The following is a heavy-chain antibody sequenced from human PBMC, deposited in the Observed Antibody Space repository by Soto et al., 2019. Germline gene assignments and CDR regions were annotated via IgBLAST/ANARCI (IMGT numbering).Heavy chain of an antibody. CDR1: GGSSSSGDDF. CDR2: IYYSGST. V-gene: IGHV4-30-4*01. CDR3: ARDRAKWKDYYYYGMDV. D-gene: IGHD1-20*01. J-gene: IGHJ6*02. Sequence: SETLSLSCTVSGGSSSSGDDFWTWIRQPPGKGLEWIGYIYYSGSTYYNPSLKSRLTMSVDTSKNQFSLKLSSVTAADTAVYYCARDRAKWKDYYYYGMDVWGQGTTVT.